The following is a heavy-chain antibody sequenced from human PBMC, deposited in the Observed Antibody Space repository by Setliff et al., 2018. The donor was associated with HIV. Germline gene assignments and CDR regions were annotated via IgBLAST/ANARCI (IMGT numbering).Heavy chain of an antibody. D-gene: IGHD5-18*01. Sequence: SETLSLTCSVSGDSISSGSYYWSWIRLPAGKGLEWIGQIHTTGSTNYNPSLKSRVTISIDTSKNQFSLKLNSVTATDTAVYYCARSPGVDTNMAFDYWGQGTLVTVSS. CDR1: GDSISSGSYY. V-gene: IGHV4-61*09. CDR2: IHTTGST. J-gene: IGHJ4*02. CDR3: ARSPGVDTNMAFDY.